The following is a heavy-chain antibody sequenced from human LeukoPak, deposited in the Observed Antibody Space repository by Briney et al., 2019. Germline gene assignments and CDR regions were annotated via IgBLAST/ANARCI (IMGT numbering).Heavy chain of an antibody. CDR1: GFTFSSYS. CDR2: ISSSSSYI. V-gene: IGHV3-21*01. CDR3: ARGQAVAGTPDY. J-gene: IGHJ4*02. D-gene: IGHD6-19*01. Sequence: PGRSLRLSCAASGFTFSSYSMNWVRQAPGKGLEWVSSISSSSSYIYYADSVKGRFTISRDNAKNSLYLQMNSLRAEDTAVYYCARGQAVAGTPDYWGQGTLVTVSS.